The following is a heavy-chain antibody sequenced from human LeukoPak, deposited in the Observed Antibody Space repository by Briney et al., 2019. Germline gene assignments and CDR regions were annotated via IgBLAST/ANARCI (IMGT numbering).Heavy chain of an antibody. CDR2: IYYRGTT. CDR1: GGSINSTSYY. J-gene: IGHJ3*01. CDR3: ARHGLLRYFDSPKRGAFDF. D-gene: IGHD3-9*01. V-gene: IGHV4-39*01. Sequence: PSETLSLTCTVSGGSINSTSYYWGWIRQPPGKGLEWIGAIYYRGTTYYNPSLQSRLTISVDTSKHQFSLKLNSVTAADTAVYYCARHGLLRYFDSPKRGAFDFWGQGRMVTVSS.